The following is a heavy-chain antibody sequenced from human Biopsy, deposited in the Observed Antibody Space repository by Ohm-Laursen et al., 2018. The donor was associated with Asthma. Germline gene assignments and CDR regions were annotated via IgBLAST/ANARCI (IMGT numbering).Heavy chain of an antibody. Sequence: SLRLSCAASGFAVSRDYMFWVRQAPGKGLEWVSGVSWNSGSIDYADSVKGRFTISRDNAKNTLYLQMNSLRVEDTAVYYCARDGVVPDAMYYHYYYGLDVWGQGTTVTVSS. V-gene: IGHV3-9*01. CDR3: ARDGVVPDAMYYHYYYGLDV. D-gene: IGHD2-2*01. CDR1: GFAVSRDY. CDR2: VSWNSGSI. J-gene: IGHJ6*02.